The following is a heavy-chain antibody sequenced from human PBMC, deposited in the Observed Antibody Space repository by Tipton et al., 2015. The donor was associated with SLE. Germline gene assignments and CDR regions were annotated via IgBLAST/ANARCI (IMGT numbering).Heavy chain of an antibody. Sequence: SLRLSCEASGFTFSNQWMHWVRQAPGKGLVWGSRINGDGRITHYADSVKGRFTISRDNAKNNLYLQMSSLRVEDTAVYYCAREVVWSLGYWGQGSLVTVSS. D-gene: IGHD2-8*02. CDR3: AREVVWSLGY. J-gene: IGHJ4*02. V-gene: IGHV3-74*01. CDR1: GFTFSNQW. CDR2: INGDGRIT.